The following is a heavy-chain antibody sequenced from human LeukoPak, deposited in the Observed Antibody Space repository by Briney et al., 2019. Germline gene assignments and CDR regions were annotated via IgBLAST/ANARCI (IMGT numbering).Heavy chain of an antibody. D-gene: IGHD3-22*01. Sequence: GASVKVSCKASGGTFSSYAISWVRQAPGQGLEWMGGIIPIFGTANYAQKFQGRVTITAHESTSTAYMELSSLRSEDTAVYYCARGNYDSSGYAAYYYYGMDVWGQGTTVTVSS. CDR2: IIPIFGTA. J-gene: IGHJ6*02. CDR3: ARGNYDSSGYAAYYYYGMDV. CDR1: GGTFSSYA. V-gene: IGHV1-69*13.